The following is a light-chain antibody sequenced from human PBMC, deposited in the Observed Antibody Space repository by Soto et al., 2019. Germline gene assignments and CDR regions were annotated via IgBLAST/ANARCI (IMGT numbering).Light chain of an antibody. J-gene: IGKJ1*01. V-gene: IGKV1-17*01. CDR3: LQHDTYPRT. CDR2: GTS. CDR1: QGIRNN. Sequence: DIQMTQSPSSLFASVGDRVTITCRASQGIRNNLGWYQQKPGKAPKRLIYGTSNLQYGAPSRFSGSGSGTAFTLTFTSRQPGDFATYYCLQHDTYPRTFGQGTKVEIK.